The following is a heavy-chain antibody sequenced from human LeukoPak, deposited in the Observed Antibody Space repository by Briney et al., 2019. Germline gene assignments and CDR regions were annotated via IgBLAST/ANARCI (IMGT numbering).Heavy chain of an antibody. V-gene: IGHV3-30*18. CDR3: AKGSGSGWYGWFAP. CDR1: GFTFSSYG. D-gene: IGHD6-19*01. J-gene: IGHJ5*02. CDR2: ISYDGSNK. Sequence: GSLRLSCAASGFTFSSYGMHWVRQAPGMGLEWVAVISYDGSNKYYADSVKGRFTISRDNSKNTFYLQMNSLRAEDTAVYSCAKGSGSGWYGWFAPWGQGTLVTVSS.